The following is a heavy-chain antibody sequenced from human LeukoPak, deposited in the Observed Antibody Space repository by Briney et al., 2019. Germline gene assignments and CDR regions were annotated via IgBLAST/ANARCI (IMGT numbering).Heavy chain of an antibody. J-gene: IGHJ4*02. CDR3: ARGRVGVVRAIGYYFDY. V-gene: IGHV4-34*01. D-gene: IGHD3-3*01. CDR1: GGSFSGYY. Sequence: SETLSLTCAVYGGSFSGYYWSWIRQPPGKGLEWIGEINHSGSTNYNPSLKSRVTISVDTSKNQFSLKLSSVTAADTAVYHCARGRVGVVRAIGYYFDYWGQGTLVTVSS. CDR2: INHSGST.